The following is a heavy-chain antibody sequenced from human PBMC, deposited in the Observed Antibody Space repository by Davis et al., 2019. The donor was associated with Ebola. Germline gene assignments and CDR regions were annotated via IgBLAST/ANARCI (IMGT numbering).Heavy chain of an antibody. V-gene: IGHV3-7*01. J-gene: IGHJ6*02. CDR2: IKQDGSEK. Sequence: WGSLRLSCAASGFSLSSYWMSWVRQAPGKGLEWVASIKQDGSEKYYVDSVKGRFTISRDNAKNSLYLQMNSLRAEDTAVYYCLYGMDVWGQGTTVTVSS. CDR3: LYGMDV. CDR1: GFSLSSYW.